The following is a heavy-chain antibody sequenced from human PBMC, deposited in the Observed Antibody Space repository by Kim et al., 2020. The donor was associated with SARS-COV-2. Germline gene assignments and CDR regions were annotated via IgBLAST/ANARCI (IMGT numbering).Heavy chain of an antibody. CDR1: GFTFSSYW. CDR3: ARDGRGGYLDS. CDR2: IKQDGREK. J-gene: IGHJ4*02. V-gene: IGHV3-7*03. Sequence: GGSLRLSCAVSGFTFSSYWMSWVRQVPGKGLEWVANIKQDGREKYYVDPVKGRFTISRDNAKKSVYLQMNSLRVEDTAVYYCARDGRGGYLDSWGQGTLV. D-gene: IGHD3-16*01.